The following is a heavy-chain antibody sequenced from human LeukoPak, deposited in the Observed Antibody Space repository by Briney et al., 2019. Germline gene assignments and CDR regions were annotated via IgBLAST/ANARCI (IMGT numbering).Heavy chain of an antibody. CDR1: GFTLSTYN. CDR3: ARATYFYDSSGYSTLGAFDI. Sequence: GGSLRLSCAGSGFTLSTYNMNWVRQAPGKGLEWVSSISSSGSYRNYADPTKARFTLNRDNAKNSLSLQMNSLRAEDTAVYYCARATYFYDSSGYSTLGAFDIWGQGTMVTVSS. D-gene: IGHD3-22*01. V-gene: IGHV3-21*01. J-gene: IGHJ3*02. CDR2: ISSSGSYR.